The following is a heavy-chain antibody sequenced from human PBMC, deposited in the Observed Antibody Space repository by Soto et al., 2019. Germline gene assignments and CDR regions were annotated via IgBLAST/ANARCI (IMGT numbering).Heavy chain of an antibody. CDR1: GFSFSRDS. Sequence: EVHLVESGGGLVKPGGSLRLSCVGSGFSFSRDSMGWVRQAPGKGLEWVSSISSSGSFMNYADSVKGRFTISRDNAKNSLYLQMSGLKDEDTAVYYCARDPPTGSTLDWVDSWGQGTLVTVSS. V-gene: IGHV3-21*01. J-gene: IGHJ5*01. D-gene: IGHD1-7*01. CDR3: ARDPPTGSTLDWVDS. CDR2: ISSSGSFM.